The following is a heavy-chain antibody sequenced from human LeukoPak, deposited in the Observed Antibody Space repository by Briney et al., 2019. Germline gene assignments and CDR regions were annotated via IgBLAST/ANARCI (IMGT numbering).Heavy chain of an antibody. CDR2: IGPAGDT. V-gene: IGHV3-13*01. CDR3: ARVRDSTGGLLDY. CDR1: GFTVSNYN. J-gene: IGHJ4*02. Sequence: PGGSLRLSCAASGFTVSNYNMHWVRQVTGQRLEWVSAIGPAGDTYYSGSVKGRFTISTEDAKNSLYLQMNSLRAGDTAVYYCARVRDSTGGLLDYWGRGTQVTVSS. D-gene: IGHD6-19*01.